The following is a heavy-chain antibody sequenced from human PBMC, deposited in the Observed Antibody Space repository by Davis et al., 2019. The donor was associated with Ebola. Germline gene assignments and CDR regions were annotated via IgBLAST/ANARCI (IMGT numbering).Heavy chain of an antibody. J-gene: IGHJ5*02. CDR1: GYTFTSYA. Sequence: ASVKVSCQASGYTFTSYAMHWVRQAPGQSLAWMGSINAGNGNTKYSQKFQGRVTLTRDTSASTAYMELSSLRSEDTAVYYCARDRYNWNAGAFDPWGQGTLVTVSS. V-gene: IGHV1-3*01. CDR2: INAGNGNT. CDR3: ARDRYNWNAGAFDP. D-gene: IGHD1-20*01.